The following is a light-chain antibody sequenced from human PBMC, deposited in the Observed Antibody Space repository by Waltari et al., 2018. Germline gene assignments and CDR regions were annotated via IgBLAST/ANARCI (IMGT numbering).Light chain of an antibody. V-gene: IGLV1-44*01. Sequence: QAVLTQPPSASGTPGQRVTISCPGSTPTIGSNLVNWYQQVPGKAPKLVIYRSDQRPSGVPDRFSGSKSGSSASLAISGLQSEDEADYYCAAWDDSLNGHWVFGGGTKVTVL. J-gene: IGLJ3*02. CDR1: TPTIGSNL. CDR2: RSD. CDR3: AAWDDSLNGHWV.